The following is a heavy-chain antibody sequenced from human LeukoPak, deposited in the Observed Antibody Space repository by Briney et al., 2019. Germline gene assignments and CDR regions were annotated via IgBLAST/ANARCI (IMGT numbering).Heavy chain of an antibody. Sequence: SETLSLTCTVSGGSISSYYWSWLRQPPGKGLEWIGYIYYSGSTNYNPSLKSRVTISVDTSKHQFSLKLSSVSAADTAVYFCARGPYSYDSSGAFDIWGQGTMVTVSS. CDR2: IYYSGST. CDR3: ARGPYSYDSSGAFDI. CDR1: GGSISSYY. V-gene: IGHV4-59*08. D-gene: IGHD3-22*01. J-gene: IGHJ3*02.